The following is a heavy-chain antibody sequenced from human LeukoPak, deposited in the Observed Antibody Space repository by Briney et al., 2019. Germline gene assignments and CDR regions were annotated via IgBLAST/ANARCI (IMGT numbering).Heavy chain of an antibody. V-gene: IGHV3-74*01. CDR2: INSDGSST. CDR3: ARGHSSGLYYFDY. D-gene: IGHD6-19*01. Sequence: GGSLRLSCAASGFTFSSYWMHWVRQGPGKGLVWVSRINSDGSSTAYADSVKGRFTISRDNAKNTLNLQMNSLRAEDTAVYYCARGHSSGLYYFDYWGQGTLVTVSS. J-gene: IGHJ4*02. CDR1: GFTFSSYW.